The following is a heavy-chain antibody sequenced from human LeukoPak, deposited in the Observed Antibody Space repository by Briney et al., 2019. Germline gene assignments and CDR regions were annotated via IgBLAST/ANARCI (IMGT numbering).Heavy chain of an antibody. J-gene: IGHJ4*02. CDR2: ISAYNGNT. D-gene: IGHD6-6*01. Sequence: ASVKVSCKASGYTFTSYGISWVRQAPGQGLEWMGWISAYNGNTNYAQKFQGRVTMTRDTSISTTYMELSRLRSDDTAVYYRARGLFRPDYWGQGTLVTVSS. CDR3: ARGLFRPDY. V-gene: IGHV1-18*01. CDR1: GYTFTSYG.